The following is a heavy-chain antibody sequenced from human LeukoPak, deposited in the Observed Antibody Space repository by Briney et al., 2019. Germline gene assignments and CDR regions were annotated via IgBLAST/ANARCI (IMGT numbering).Heavy chain of an antibody. CDR3: ARAHSSSPPQRIDP. J-gene: IGHJ5*02. Sequence: PSETLSLTCTVSGGSISSYYWSWIRQPPGKGLEWIGYIYYSGSTNYNPSLKSRVTISVDTFKNQFSLKLSSVTAADTAVYYCARAHSSSPPQRIDPWGQGTLVTVSS. D-gene: IGHD6-13*01. CDR2: IYYSGST. V-gene: IGHV4-59*01. CDR1: GGSISSYY.